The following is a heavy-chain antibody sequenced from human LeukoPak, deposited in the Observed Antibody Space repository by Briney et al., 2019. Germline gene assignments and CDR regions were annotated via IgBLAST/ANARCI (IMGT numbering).Heavy chain of an antibody. CDR3: ARGRGGYFDWGYYYYMDV. CDR1: GYTFTSYD. CDR2: MNPNSGNT. D-gene: IGHD3-9*01. Sequence: ASVKVSCKASGYTFTSYDINWVRQATGQGLEWMGWMNPNSGNTGYAQKFQGRVTITRNTSISTAYMGLSSLRSEDTAVYYCARGRGGYFDWGYYYYMDVWGKGTTVTVSS. J-gene: IGHJ6*03. V-gene: IGHV1-8*03.